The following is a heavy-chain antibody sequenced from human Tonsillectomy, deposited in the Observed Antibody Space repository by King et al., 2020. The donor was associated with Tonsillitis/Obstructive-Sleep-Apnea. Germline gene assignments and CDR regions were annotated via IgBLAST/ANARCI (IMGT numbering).Heavy chain of an antibody. CDR3: AREITTGAFDI. CDR1: GGSFSGYY. D-gene: IGHD3-3*01. CDR2: IDHSGST. J-gene: IGHJ3*02. Sequence: VQLPQWGAGLLKPSETLSLTCAVYGGSFSGYYWSWIRQPPGKGLEWIGEIDHSGSTNYNPSLKSRVSISADTSKSQFSLKLRSVTAADTTVYYCAREITTGAFDIWGQGTKVTVSS. V-gene: IGHV4-34*01.